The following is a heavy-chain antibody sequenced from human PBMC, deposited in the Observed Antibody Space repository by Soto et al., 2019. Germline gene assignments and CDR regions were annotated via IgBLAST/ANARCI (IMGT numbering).Heavy chain of an antibody. Sequence: GESLKISCKGSGYSFTSYWIGWVRQMPGKGLEWTGIIYPGDSDTRYSPSFQGQVTISADKSISTAYLQWSSLKASDTAMYYCARTADSSSPFDAFDIWGQGTMVTVSS. J-gene: IGHJ3*02. D-gene: IGHD6-13*01. V-gene: IGHV5-51*01. CDR3: ARTADSSSPFDAFDI. CDR2: IYPGDSDT. CDR1: GYSFTSYW.